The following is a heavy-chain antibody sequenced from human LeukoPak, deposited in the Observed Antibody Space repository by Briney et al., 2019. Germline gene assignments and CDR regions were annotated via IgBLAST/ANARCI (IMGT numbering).Heavy chain of an antibody. D-gene: IGHD2-2*01. CDR1: GGTFSSYA. V-gene: IGHV1-69*13. CDR3: ARDIGIVVVPAAPYYYYYGMDV. Sequence: GASVKVSCKASGGTFSSYAISWVRQAPGQGLEWMGGIIPIFGTANYAQKFQGRVTITADVSTSTAYMELSSLRSEDTAVYYCARDIGIVVVPAAPYYYYYGMDVWGQGTTVTVSS. CDR2: IIPIFGTA. J-gene: IGHJ6*02.